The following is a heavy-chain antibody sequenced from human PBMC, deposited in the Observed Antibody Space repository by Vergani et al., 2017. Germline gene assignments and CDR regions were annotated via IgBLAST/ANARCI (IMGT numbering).Heavy chain of an antibody. CDR1: GGSLSGYF. D-gene: IGHD3-10*01. Sequence: QVHLQQRGAGVLKPSETLSLTCGVIGGSLSGYFWSWIRQSPGRGQEWIGEITAIGSAKYSPSATSRVTISVDTSRGEFTRTVTSVTAADTGLYFCASRRPRLNLVSKSNAGTFDSWGQGTLVTVSS. CDR3: ASRRPRLNLVSKSNAGTFDS. CDR2: ITAIGSA. V-gene: IGHV4-34*02. J-gene: IGHJ4*02.